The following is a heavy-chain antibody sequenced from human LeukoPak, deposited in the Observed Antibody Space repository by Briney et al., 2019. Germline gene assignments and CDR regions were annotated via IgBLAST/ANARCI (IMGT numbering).Heavy chain of an antibody. CDR1: GYTFTSYG. Sequence: SVKVSCKASGYTFTSYGISWVRQAPGQGLEWMGGIIPIFGTANYAQKFQGRVTITADKSTSTAYMELSSLRSEDTAVYYCATRPKRYSSSWYVDWGQGTLVTVSS. V-gene: IGHV1-69*06. CDR3: ATRPKRYSSSWYVD. J-gene: IGHJ4*02. CDR2: IIPIFGTA. D-gene: IGHD6-13*01.